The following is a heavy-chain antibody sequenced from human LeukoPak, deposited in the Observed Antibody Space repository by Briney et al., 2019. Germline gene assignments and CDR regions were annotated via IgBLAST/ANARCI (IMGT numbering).Heavy chain of an antibody. CDR3: ARYSSSSSYDY. J-gene: IGHJ4*02. V-gene: IGHV4-34*01. D-gene: IGHD6-13*01. CDR2: INHSGST. CDR1: GGSFSGYY. Sequence: SETLSLTCAVYGGSFSGYYWSWIRQPPGKGLEWIGEINHSGSTNYNPSLKSRVTISVDTSKNQFSLKLSSVTAADTAVYYCARYSSSSSYDYWGQGTLVTVSS.